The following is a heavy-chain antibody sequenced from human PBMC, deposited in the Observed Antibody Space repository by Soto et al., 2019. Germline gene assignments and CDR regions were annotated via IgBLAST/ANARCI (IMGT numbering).Heavy chain of an antibody. CDR2: ISVYTGNT. V-gene: IGHV1-18*04. CDR1: GYSFTSYG. Sequence: ASVKVSCKSSGYSFTSYGVSWVRQAPGQGLEWLGWISVYTGNTKQAQKFRDRVTLTTEASTNTAYMELRNLRSDDTAVYYCARDRCTTDRCYTHHFVFWGQGTTVTVSS. CDR3: ARDRCTTDRCYTHHFVF. D-gene: IGHD2-8*01. J-gene: IGHJ6*02.